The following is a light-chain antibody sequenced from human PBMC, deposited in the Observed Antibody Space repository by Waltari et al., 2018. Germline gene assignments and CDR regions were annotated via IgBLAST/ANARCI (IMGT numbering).Light chain of an antibody. Sequence: VMTQSPATLSLSPGERATLSCRASQSVSSYLGWYQQKPGQAPRLLIYHVSNRATGIPARFSGSGSGTDFTLTISSLEPEDFAVYYCHQRSDWPYTFGQGTKLE. CDR1: QSVSSY. CDR2: HVS. J-gene: IGKJ2*01. CDR3: HQRSDWPYT. V-gene: IGKV3-11*01.